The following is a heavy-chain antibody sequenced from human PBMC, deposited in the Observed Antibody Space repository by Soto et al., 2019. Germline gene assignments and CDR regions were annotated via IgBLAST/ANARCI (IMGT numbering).Heavy chain of an antibody. CDR3: AKGGAGSGSYAAQFYYYYYMDV. CDR2: ISRTGEYT. D-gene: IGHD3-10*01. CDR1: GFSFTNYD. V-gene: IGHV3-23*01. J-gene: IGHJ6*03. Sequence: EVQLLESGGGLVQPGGSLRLSCAASGFSFTNYDMGWVRQAPGRGLEWVSGISRTGEYTFYADSVKGRFAISRDIFKNTLYLQIYRLRAEDTAVYYCAKGGAGSGSYAAQFYYYYYMDVWGKGTTVTVSS.